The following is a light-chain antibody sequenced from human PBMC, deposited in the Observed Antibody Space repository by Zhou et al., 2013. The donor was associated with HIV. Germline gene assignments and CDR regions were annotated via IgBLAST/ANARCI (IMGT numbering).Light chain of an antibody. CDR3: QQYGSSPWT. J-gene: IGKJ1*01. Sequence: EIVLTQSPGTLSLSPGEGATLSCRASQTISSNYLAWYQQKAGQAPRLLIYDASTRATGIPDRFSGSGSGTDFTLTISRLEPEDSAVYHCQQYGSSPWTFGQGTKVEIK. CDR1: QTISSNY. V-gene: IGKV3-20*01. CDR2: DAS.